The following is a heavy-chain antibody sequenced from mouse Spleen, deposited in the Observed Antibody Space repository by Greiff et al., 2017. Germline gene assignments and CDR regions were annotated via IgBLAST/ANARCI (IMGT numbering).Heavy chain of an antibody. Sequence: EVQRVESGGGLVKPGGSLKLSCAASGFTFSDYGMHWVRQAPEKGLEWVAYISSGSSTIYYADTVKGRFTISRDNAKNTLFLQMTSLRSEDTAMYYCARHEVLRWSFDVWGAGTTVTVSS. V-gene: IGHV5-17*01. D-gene: IGHD1-1*01. CDR2: ISSGSSTI. CDR3: ARHEVLRWSFDV. CDR1: GFTFSDYG. J-gene: IGHJ1*01.